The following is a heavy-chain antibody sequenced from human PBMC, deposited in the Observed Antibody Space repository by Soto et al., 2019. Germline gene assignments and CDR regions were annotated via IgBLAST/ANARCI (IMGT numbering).Heavy chain of an antibody. CDR1: GFTFSSYA. CDR3: ANHEYSSSSNYYYYGMDV. J-gene: IGHJ6*02. V-gene: IGHV3-23*01. Sequence: GGSLRLSCAASGFTFSSYAMSWVRQAPGKGLEWVSAISGSGGSTYYADSVKGRFTISRDNSKNTLYLQMNSLRAEDTAVYYCANHEYSSSSNYYYYGMDVWGQGTTVTVSS. CDR2: ISGSGGST. D-gene: IGHD6-6*01.